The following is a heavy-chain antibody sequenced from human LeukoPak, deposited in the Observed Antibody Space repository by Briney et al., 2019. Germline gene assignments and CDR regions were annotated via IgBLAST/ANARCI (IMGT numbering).Heavy chain of an antibody. D-gene: IGHD5-24*01. CDR1: GFTFSRYL. CDR3: ARSREPGRDGDY. J-gene: IGHJ4*02. CDR2: ISNDAFST. V-gene: IGHV3-74*01. Sequence: GGSLRLSCAASGFTFSRYLMHWVRQAPGKGLVWVSRISNDAFSTAYADSVKGRFTLSRDNAKNTLYLQMNSLRVEDTAVYYCARSREPGRDGDYWGQGTLVTVSS.